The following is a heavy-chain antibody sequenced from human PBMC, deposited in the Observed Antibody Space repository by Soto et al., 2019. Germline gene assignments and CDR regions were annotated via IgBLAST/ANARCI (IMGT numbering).Heavy chain of an antibody. CDR2: IKSKTDGGTT. CDR1: GFTFSNAW. CDR3: TPPWDEAGDLFDY. D-gene: IGHD2-21*02. V-gene: IGHV3-15*01. J-gene: IGHJ4*02. Sequence: EVQLVESGGGLVKPGGSLRLSCAASGFTFSNAWMSWVRQAPGKGLEWVGRIKSKTDGGTTDYAAPVKGRFTISRDDSKNTLYLQMNSLKTEDTAVYYCTPPWDEAGDLFDYWGQGTLVTVSS.